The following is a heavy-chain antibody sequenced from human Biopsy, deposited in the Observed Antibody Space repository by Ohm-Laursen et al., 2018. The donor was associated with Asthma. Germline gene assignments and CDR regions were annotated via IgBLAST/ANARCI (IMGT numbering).Heavy chain of an antibody. V-gene: IGHV3-30*03. J-gene: IGHJ4*02. CDR1: GFTFSSFG. CDR2: TSYDGSNK. D-gene: IGHD6-19*01. CDR3: SREEPTSGWYQGSILR. Sequence: SLRLSCAASGFTFSSFGMHWVRQAPGKGLEWVACTSYDGSNKYYADSVKGRSTISRDNSKNTLYLQMNSLRAEDTAVYYCSREEPTSGWYQGSILRWGQGTLVTVSS.